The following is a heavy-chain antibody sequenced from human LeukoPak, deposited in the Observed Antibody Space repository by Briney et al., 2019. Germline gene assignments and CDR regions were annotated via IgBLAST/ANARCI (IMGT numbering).Heavy chain of an antibody. V-gene: IGHV3-74*01. CDR2: LNADGNSI. CDR1: GFTFSNYW. Sequence: PGGSLRLSCAASGFTFSNYWMHWVRQAPGKGLVWVSRLNADGNSITYADSVKGRFTVSRDNAKNSLFLQMNSLRVEDTAVYFCARGAASGTVYFDYWGQGTLVTVSS. J-gene: IGHJ4*02. D-gene: IGHD6-13*01. CDR3: ARGAASGTVYFDY.